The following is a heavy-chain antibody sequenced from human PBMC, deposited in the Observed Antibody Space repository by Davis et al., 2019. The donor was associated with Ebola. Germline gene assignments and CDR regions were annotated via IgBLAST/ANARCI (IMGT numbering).Heavy chain of an antibody. CDR3: ARDHDSSGYYVEYFDY. D-gene: IGHD3-22*01. CDR2: ISSSSGYI. J-gene: IGHJ4*02. Sequence: GESLKISCAASGFTFRSYWMSWVRQAPGKGLEWVSSISSSSGYIYYADSVKGRFTISRDNAKNSLYLQMNSLRAEDTAVYYCARDHDSSGYYVEYFDYWGQGTLVTVSS. V-gene: IGHV3-21*01. CDR1: GFTFRSYW.